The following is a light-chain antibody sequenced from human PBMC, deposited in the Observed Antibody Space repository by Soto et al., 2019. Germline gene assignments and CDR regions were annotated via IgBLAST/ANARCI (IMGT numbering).Light chain of an antibody. CDR1: SSNIGAGYD. V-gene: IGLV1-40*01. J-gene: IGLJ2*01. CDR2: GNS. CDR3: QSYDSSLSVV. Sequence: QPVVTQPPSVSGAPGQRVTISCTGSSSNIGAGYDVHWYQQLPGTAPKLLIYGNSNRPSGVPDRFSGSKSGTSASLAITGLQAEDEADYYCQSYDSSLSVVFGGGTQLTVL.